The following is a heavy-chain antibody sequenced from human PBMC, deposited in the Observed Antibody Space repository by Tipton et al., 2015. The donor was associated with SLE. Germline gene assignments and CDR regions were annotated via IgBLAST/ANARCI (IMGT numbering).Heavy chain of an antibody. D-gene: IGHD3-3*01. CDR2: IYHSGNT. CDR3: ARRCGMGLYR. Sequence: TLSLTCTVSGGSISSGVYYWSWIRQHPGKGLEWIGYIYHSGNTYYNPSLKSRVTMSVDTSKNQFSLRLNSVTAADTAVYYCARRCGMGLYRWGQGTLVTVSS. CDR1: GGSISSGVYY. V-gene: IGHV4-31*03. J-gene: IGHJ4*02.